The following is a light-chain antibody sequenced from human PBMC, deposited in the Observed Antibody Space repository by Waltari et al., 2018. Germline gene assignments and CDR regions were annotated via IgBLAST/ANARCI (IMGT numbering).Light chain of an antibody. CDR3: SSYSTSGTPL. CDR2: DVR. Sequence: QSALTQPASVSGSPGQSITISCTGTSSDLGGYNYVSWFQQHPGKAPKLLSYDVRDRPSGVSHRFPGSQSGNTASLTISELQAEAEADYYRSSYSTSGTPLFGGGTKLTVL. V-gene: IGLV2-14*01. J-gene: IGLJ3*02. CDR1: SSDLGGYNY.